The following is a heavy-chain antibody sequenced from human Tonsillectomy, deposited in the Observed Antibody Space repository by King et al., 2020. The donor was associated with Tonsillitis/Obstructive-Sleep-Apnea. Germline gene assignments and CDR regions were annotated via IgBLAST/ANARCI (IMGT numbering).Heavy chain of an antibody. CDR1: GYSFTSYW. CDR3: ATYPTGTNDAFDI. CDR2: IDPSDSYT. Sequence: VQLVEYGAEVKKPGESLRISCKGSGYSFTSYWISWVRQMPGKGLEWMGRIDPSDSYTNYSPSFQGHVTISADKSISTAYLQWSSLKASDTAMYYCATYPTGTNDAFDIWGQGTMVTVSS. D-gene: IGHD1-1*01. J-gene: IGHJ3*02. V-gene: IGHV5-10-1*01.